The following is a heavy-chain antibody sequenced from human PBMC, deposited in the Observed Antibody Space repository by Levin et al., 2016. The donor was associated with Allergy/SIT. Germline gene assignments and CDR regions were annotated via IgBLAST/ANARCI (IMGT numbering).Heavy chain of an antibody. CDR3: ARAERRFLGREADY. CDR2: INPSGGST. V-gene: IGHV1-46*01. J-gene: IGHJ4*02. CDR1: GYTFSSYY. D-gene: IGHD3-3*01. Sequence: ASVKVSCKASGYTFSSYYMHWVRQAPGQGLEWMGIINPSGGSTSYAQKFQGRVTMTRDTSTSTVYMEVSSLRSEGTAVYYCARAERRFLGREADYWGQGTLVTVSS.